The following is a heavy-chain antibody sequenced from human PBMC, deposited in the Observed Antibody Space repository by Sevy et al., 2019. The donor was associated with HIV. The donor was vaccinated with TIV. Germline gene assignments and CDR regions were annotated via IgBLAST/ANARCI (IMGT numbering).Heavy chain of an antibody. CDR1: GYIFTELS. Sequence: ASVKVSCKVSGYIFTELSMHWVRQAPGKGLEWMGGFDPEDGETIYVQKFQGRVTMTEDTSTDTAYMDLSSLRSEDTAVYYCATDSVLLKGRYYDSRGYYLHYWGQGTLVTVSS. D-gene: IGHD3-22*01. CDR2: FDPEDGET. J-gene: IGHJ4*02. V-gene: IGHV1-24*01. CDR3: ATDSVLLKGRYYDSRGYYLHY.